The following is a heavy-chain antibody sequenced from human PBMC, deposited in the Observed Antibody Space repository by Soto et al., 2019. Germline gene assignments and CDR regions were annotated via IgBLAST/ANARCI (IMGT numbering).Heavy chain of an antibody. Sequence: ASVKVSCKASGGTFSSYAISWVRQAPGQGLEWMGGIIPIFGTANYAQKFQGRVTITADKSTSTAYMELSSLRSEDTAVYYCARGPYYYDSSGYYLEYFQHWGQGTLVTVSS. CDR3: ARGPYYYDSSGYYLEYFQH. V-gene: IGHV1-69*06. D-gene: IGHD3-22*01. J-gene: IGHJ1*01. CDR2: IIPIFGTA. CDR1: GGTFSSYA.